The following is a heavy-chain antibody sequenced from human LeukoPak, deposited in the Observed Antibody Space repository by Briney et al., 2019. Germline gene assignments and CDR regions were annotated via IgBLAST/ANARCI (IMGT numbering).Heavy chain of an antibody. J-gene: IGHJ4*02. D-gene: IGHD6-25*01. CDR2: IYTSGST. CDR3: ANIAAAGGYFYY. Sequence: SETLSLTCTVSGGSTSSYYWSWIRQPAGKGLEWTGRIYTSGSTNYNPSLKSRVAISVDKSKNQFSLKLSSVTAADTAVYYCANIAAAGGYFYYWGQGTLVTVSS. CDR1: GGSTSSYY. V-gene: IGHV4-4*07.